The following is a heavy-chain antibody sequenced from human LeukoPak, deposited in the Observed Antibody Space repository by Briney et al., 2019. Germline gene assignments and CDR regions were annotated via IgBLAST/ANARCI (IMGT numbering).Heavy chain of an antibody. Sequence: GGSLRLSCAASGFTFSSYSMNWVRQAPGKGLKWVSYISSGSSTIYYADSVKGRFTISRDNAKNSLYLQMNSLRAEDTAVYYCAKGDGYNLYYYYYMDVWGKGTTVTVSS. J-gene: IGHJ6*03. V-gene: IGHV3-48*04. D-gene: IGHD5-24*01. CDR3: AKGDGYNLYYYYYMDV. CDR1: GFTFSSYS. CDR2: ISSGSSTI.